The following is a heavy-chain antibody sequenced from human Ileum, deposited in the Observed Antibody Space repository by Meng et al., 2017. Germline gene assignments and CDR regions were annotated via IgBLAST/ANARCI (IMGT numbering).Heavy chain of an antibody. Sequence: HVHAAESGPRRVKRPETQSLTRTVSVASISTYYRGWIRQPVGKELEWIGRMYGSGDTKNNPSLKSRVTMSVDPSKDQFSLKLTSVSAADTAVYYCARGSKYSSGYDYLDSWGQGTLVTVSS. CDR1: VASISTYY. CDR2: MYGSGDT. J-gene: IGHJ4*02. CDR3: ARGSKYSSGYDYLDS. D-gene: IGHD3-22*01. V-gene: IGHV4-4*07.